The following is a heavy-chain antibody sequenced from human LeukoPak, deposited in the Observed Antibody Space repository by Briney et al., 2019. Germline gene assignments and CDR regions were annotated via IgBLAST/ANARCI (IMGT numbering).Heavy chain of an antibody. CDR3: AREYGSGHFFRWFDA. Sequence: GASVKVSCKASGGTFSSYAISWVRQAPGQGLEWMGGIIPIFGTANYAQKFQGRVTITTDESTSTAYMELSSLRSEDTAVYYCAREYGSGHFFRWFDAWGQGTLVTVSS. CDR1: GGTFSSYA. D-gene: IGHD6-19*01. CDR2: IIPIFGTA. V-gene: IGHV1-69*05. J-gene: IGHJ5*02.